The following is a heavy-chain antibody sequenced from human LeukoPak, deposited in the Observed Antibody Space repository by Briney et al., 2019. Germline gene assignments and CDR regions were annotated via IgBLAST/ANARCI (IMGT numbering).Heavy chain of an antibody. V-gene: IGHV4-61*01. CDR3: ARVYSGYAPFDY. J-gene: IGHJ4*02. Sequence: KTSETLSLTCTVSGGSVSSGSYYWSWIRQPPGKGLEWIGYIFYSGNTNYNPSLKSRVTISLDTSKNQFSLNLSSVTTADTAVYYCARVYSGYAPFDYWGQGTLVTVSA. D-gene: IGHD5-12*01. CDR2: IFYSGNT. CDR1: GGSVSSGSYY.